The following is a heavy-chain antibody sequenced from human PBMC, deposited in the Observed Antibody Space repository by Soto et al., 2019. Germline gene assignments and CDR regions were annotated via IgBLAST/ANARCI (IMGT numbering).Heavy chain of an antibody. V-gene: IGHV3-15*07. CDR3: TTDPMDYGDYDYWYFDL. J-gene: IGHJ2*01. Sequence: EVQLVESGGGLVKPGGSLRLSCAASGFTFSNAWMNWVRQAPGKGLEWVGRIKSKTDGGTTDYAAPVKGRFTISRDDSKNPVDLQMNRPETGGTAGYFRTTDPMDYGDYDYWYFDLWGRGTLVTVSS. D-gene: IGHD4-17*01. CDR2: IKSKTDGGTT. CDR1: GFTFSNAW.